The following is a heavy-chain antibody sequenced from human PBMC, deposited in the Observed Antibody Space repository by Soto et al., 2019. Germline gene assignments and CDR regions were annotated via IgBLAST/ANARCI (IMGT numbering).Heavy chain of an antibody. CDR1: GGSISSYY. J-gene: IGHJ4*02. Sequence: QVQLQESGPGLVKPSETLSLTCAVSGGSISSYYWSWIRQPPGKGLEWIGYFYYSGSTNYNPSLKSRVTISVDTSKNQFSLKLRSVTAADTAVYYCARGALTTYFDYWGQGTLVTVSS. V-gene: IGHV4-59*01. CDR3: ARGALTTYFDY. CDR2: FYYSGST.